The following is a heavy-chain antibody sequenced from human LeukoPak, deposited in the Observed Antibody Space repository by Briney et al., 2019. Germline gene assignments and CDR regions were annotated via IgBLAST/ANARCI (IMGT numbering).Heavy chain of an antibody. CDR3: ARDGYDFWSGYHFDY. D-gene: IGHD3-3*01. CDR2: ISSSSSTI. CDR1: GFTFSSYS. V-gene: IGHV3-48*01. J-gene: IGHJ4*02. Sequence: GGSLRLPCAASGFTFSSYSMNWVRQAPGKGLEWVSYISSSSSTIYYADSVKGRFTISRDNAKNSLYLQMNSLRAEDTAVYYCARDGYDFWSGYHFDYWGQGTLVTVSS.